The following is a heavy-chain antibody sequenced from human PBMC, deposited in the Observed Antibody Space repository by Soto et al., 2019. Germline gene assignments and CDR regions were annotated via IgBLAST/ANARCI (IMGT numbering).Heavy chain of an antibody. D-gene: IGHD3-22*01. CDR2: IYYSGST. J-gene: IGHJ4*02. Sequence: SETLSLTCTVSGGSVSSGSYYWSWIRQPPGKGLEWIGYIYYSGSTNYNPSLKSRVTISVDTSKNQFSLKLSSVTAADTAVYYCARAPHYYDSSGYYDYWGQGTLVTVSS. CDR3: ARAPHYYDSSGYYDY. CDR1: GGSVSSGSYY. V-gene: IGHV4-61*01.